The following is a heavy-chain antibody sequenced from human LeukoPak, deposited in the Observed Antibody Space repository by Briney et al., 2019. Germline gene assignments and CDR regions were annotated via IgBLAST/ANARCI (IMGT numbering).Heavy chain of an antibody. CDR3: AKSHLVAEMATLGNFDY. CDR2: ISGRGGST. D-gene: IGHD5-24*01. V-gene: IGHV3-23*01. CDR1: GFTFSSYA. J-gene: IGHJ4*02. Sequence: GGSLRLSCAASGFTFSSYAMSWVRQAPGKGLEWVSGISGRGGSTYYADSVKGRFTISRDNSKNTLYLQMNSLRAEDTAVYYCAKSHLVAEMATLGNFDYWGQGTLVTVSS.